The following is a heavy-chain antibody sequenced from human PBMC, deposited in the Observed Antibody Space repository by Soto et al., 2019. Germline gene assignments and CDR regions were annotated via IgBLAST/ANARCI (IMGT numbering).Heavy chain of an antibody. V-gene: IGHV3-23*01. CDR2: VSGGGSAS. CDR1: GFTFSNFA. CDR3: GPAAQPALGIDFFD. Sequence: PGVSLRLSCGASGFTFSNFAMGWVRQAPGNGPEWVSSVSGGGSASFSADAVRARFSFSRDNSKKTLFLQMNTLRVEDTVLSYPGPAAQPALGIDFFD. J-gene: IGHJ4*01. D-gene: IGHD2-2*01.